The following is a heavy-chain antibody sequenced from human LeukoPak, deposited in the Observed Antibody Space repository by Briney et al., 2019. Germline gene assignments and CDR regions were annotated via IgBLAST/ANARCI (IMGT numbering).Heavy chain of an antibody. J-gene: IGHJ6*02. CDR2: INWNSGDI. CDR1: GFTFNDYS. Sequence: GRSLTPSCEPSGFTFNDYSMYWVRQAPRKGLEWVSCINWNSGDIAYADSVRGRFTIYGDNDTNSLYMQMQSLRAADTDFYSSAQDAWCRVFYYGLDVWGQGTSVAVSS. V-gene: IGHV3-9*01. CDR3: AQDAWCRVFYYGLDV. D-gene: IGHD2-15*01.